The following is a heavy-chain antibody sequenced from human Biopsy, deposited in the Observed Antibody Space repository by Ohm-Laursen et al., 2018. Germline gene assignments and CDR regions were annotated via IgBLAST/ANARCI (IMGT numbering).Heavy chain of an antibody. Sequence: SLRLSCAASGFTFSNFNMNWFRQAPGEGLEWVSYINSSSECIYYADSVRGRFTVSRDKAQNSMYLQMNSLRADDTAVYYCATDDYSGDSAYWGQGTLVTVSS. J-gene: IGHJ4*02. D-gene: IGHD4-23*01. CDR1: GFTFSNFN. CDR3: ATDDYSGDSAY. V-gene: IGHV3-21*05. CDR2: INSSSECI.